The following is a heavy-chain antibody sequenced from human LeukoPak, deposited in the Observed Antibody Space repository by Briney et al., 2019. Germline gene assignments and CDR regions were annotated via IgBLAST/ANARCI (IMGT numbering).Heavy chain of an antibody. CDR2: IWYDGSNK. CDR3: AKGAAAQGSFDY. J-gene: IGHJ4*02. V-gene: IGHV3-33*06. D-gene: IGHD2-2*01. Sequence: GRSLRLSCAASGFTFSSYGMHWVRQAPGKGLEWVAVIWYDGSNKYYADSVKGRFTISRDNSKNTVFLQMNSLRAEDTAVYYCAKGAAAQGSFDYWGQGTLVTVSS. CDR1: GFTFSSYG.